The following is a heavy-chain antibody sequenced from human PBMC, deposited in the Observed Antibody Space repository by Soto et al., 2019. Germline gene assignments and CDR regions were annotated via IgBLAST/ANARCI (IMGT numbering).Heavy chain of an antibody. CDR2: ISPYNGNT. D-gene: IGHD5-18*01. CDR1: DKTFLSYG. Sequence: QVQLVQSGAEVKKPGASVKVSCKASDKTFLSYGISWVRQGPGQGLEWMGWISPYNGNTNYAQKLQGRVTMTTDRSTSTAYMELRSLRSDDTAVYYCATQIDTVMVFRDWGQGTLVTVAS. J-gene: IGHJ4*02. V-gene: IGHV1-18*01. CDR3: ATQIDTVMVFRD.